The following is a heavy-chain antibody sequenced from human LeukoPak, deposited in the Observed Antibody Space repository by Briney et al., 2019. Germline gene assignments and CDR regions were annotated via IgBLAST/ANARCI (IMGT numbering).Heavy chain of an antibody. CDR3: ARHRSPSSLSFFDI. V-gene: IGHV4-4*09. CDR1: GASISSYY. J-gene: IGHJ4*02. D-gene: IGHD2-2*01. Sequence: SETLSLTCTVSGASISSYYWSWIRQPPGKGLERIGYIYTSETTNFNPALRSRVTISIDTSKNQVSLRPSSVTAADTALYYCARHRSPSSLSFFDIWGQGMLVIVSS. CDR2: IYTSETT.